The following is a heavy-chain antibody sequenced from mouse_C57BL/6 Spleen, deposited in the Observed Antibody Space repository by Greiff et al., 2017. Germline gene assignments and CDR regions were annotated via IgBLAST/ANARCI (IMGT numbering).Heavy chain of an antibody. CDR1: GYTFTSYW. V-gene: IGHV1-52*01. CDR3: ARSLDFDV. J-gene: IGHJ1*03. Sequence: QVQLQQPGAELVRPGSSVKLSCKASGYTFTSYWMHWVKQRPIQGLEWIGNIDPSDCETHYNQKFKDKATLTVDKSSSTAYMQLSSLTSEDSAVYYCARSLDFDVWGTGTTVTVSS. CDR2: IDPSDCET.